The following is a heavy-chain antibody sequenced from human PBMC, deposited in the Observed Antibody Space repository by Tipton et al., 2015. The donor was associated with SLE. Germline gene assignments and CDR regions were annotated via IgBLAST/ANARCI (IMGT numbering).Heavy chain of an antibody. CDR3: ASLAGTYSSYFRDY. V-gene: IGHV4-38-2*01. CDR1: GHSISSGFY. D-gene: IGHD1-26*01. Sequence: TLYLTCSVSGHSISSGFYWGWIRQSPGKGLEWIGNFYHRGTTYYNPSLKSRVTISADTSKNHLSLKLTSVTAADTAVYYCASLAGTYSSYFRDYWGRGALVSVSS. CDR2: FYHRGTT. J-gene: IGHJ4*02.